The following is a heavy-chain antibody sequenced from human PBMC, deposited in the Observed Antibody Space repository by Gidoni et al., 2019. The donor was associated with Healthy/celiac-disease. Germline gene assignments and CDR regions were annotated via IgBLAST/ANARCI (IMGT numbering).Heavy chain of an antibody. CDR1: GGAFSGYY. CDR3: AMGVRDYYMDV. Sequence: QVQLQQWGAGLLKPSEPLSLTCAVYGGAFSGYYWSWIRPPPGKGLEWIGEINHSGSTNYNPALKSRVTISVDTSKNQFSLKLSSVTAADTAVYYCAMGVRDYYMDVWGKGTTVTVSS. CDR2: INHSGST. D-gene: IGHD2-8*01. V-gene: IGHV4-34*01. J-gene: IGHJ6*03.